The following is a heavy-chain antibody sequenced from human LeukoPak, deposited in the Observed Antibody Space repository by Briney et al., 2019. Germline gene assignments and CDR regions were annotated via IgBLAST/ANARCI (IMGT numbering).Heavy chain of an antibody. V-gene: IGHV4-34*01. J-gene: IGHJ4*02. Sequence: SETLSLTCAVYGGSFSGYYWSWIRQPPGKGLEWIGEINHSGSTNYNPSLKSRVTISVDTSKNQFSLKLSSVTAADMAVYYCARAGEDVVVPAATPTALFYFDYWGQGTLVTVSS. CDR1: GGSFSGYY. CDR3: ARAGEDVVVPAATPTALFYFDY. D-gene: IGHD2-2*01. CDR2: INHSGST.